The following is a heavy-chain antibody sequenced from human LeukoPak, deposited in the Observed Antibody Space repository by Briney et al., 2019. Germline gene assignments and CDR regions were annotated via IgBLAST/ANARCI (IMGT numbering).Heavy chain of an antibody. Sequence: SVKVSCKASGFTFSSSAVQWVRQARGQRLEWIGWIVVGSGNTKYAEKFQGRVTITRDMSTTTTYMYLSSLRSEDTAAYYCAADHDYSYSHDDSYGPLDPWGQGTLVTVSS. CDR1: GFTFSSSA. D-gene: IGHD4-11*01. J-gene: IGHJ5*02. V-gene: IGHV1-58*01. CDR3: AADHDYSYSHDDSYGPLDP. CDR2: IVVGSGNT.